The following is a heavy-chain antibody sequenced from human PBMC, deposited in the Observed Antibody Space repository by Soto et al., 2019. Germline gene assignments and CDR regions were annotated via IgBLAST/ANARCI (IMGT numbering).Heavy chain of an antibody. D-gene: IGHD2-15*01. V-gene: IGHV4-31*03. Sequence: NPSDTLSLTCTVSGGSISSGGYYWSWILQHPGKGLEWIGYIYYSGSTYYNPSLKSRVTISVDTSKNQFSLKLSSVAAADTAVYYCAREYCSGGSCPAGFDPWGQGTLVTVSS. CDR1: GGSISSGGYY. CDR2: IYYSGST. J-gene: IGHJ5*02. CDR3: AREYCSGGSCPAGFDP.